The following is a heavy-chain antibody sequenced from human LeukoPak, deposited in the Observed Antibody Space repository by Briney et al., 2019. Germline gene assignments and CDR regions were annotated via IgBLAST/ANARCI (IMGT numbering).Heavy chain of an antibody. CDR3: ARDSSGYDFWSGYYTWPKGEAFDI. CDR1: GFTFDDYG. J-gene: IGHJ3*02. Sequence: GGSLRLSCAASGFTFDDYGMSWVRQAPGKGLEWVSGINWNGGSTGYADSVKGRFTISRDNAKNSLYLQMNSLRAEDTAVYYCARDSSGYDFWSGYYTWPKGEAFDIWGQGTMVTVSS. CDR2: INWNGGST. V-gene: IGHV3-20*04. D-gene: IGHD3-3*01.